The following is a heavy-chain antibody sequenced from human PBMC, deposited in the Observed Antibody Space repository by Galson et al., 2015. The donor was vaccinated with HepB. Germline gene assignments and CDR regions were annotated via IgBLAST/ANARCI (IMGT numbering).Heavy chain of an antibody. CDR3: ARRSGAAPHYYGSGSYHNQPLGFDY. CDR1: GYSFTSYW. V-gene: IGHV5-51*01. D-gene: IGHD3-10*01. Sequence: QSGAEVKKPGESLKISCKGSGYSFTSYWIGWVRQMPGKGLEWMGIIYPGDSDTRYSPSFQGQVTISADKSISTAYLQWSSLKASDTAMYYCARRSGAAPHYYGSGSYHNQPLGFDYWGQGTLVTVSS. CDR2: IYPGDSDT. J-gene: IGHJ4*02.